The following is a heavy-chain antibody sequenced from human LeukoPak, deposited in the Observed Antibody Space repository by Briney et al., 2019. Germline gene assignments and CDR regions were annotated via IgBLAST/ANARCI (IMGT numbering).Heavy chain of an antibody. CDR3: AKDVAFSSGPNYFDY. CDR1: GFTVCSSF. CDR2: IFSDGTT. V-gene: IGHV3-53*01. D-gene: IGHD6-19*01. J-gene: IGHJ4*02. Sequence: PGGSLRLSCAASGFTVCSSFMTWVRQAPGKGLEWVSVIFSDGTTYYTDSVKGRFTISRDNSKNTLYLQLNSLRAEDTAVYYCAKDVAFSSGPNYFDYWGQGTLVTVSS.